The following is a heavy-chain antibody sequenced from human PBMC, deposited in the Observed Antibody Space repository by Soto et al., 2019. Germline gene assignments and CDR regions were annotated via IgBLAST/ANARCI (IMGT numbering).Heavy chain of an antibody. Sequence: QVQLVESGGGVVQPGRSLSLSCAASGFTFSNYGMHWVRQAPGKGLEWVAVISYHGSDKYYADSVKGRFTISRDNSKNTLYLQMDSLRAEDRAVYYCAKDHLTTTVTTVGYWGQGTLVTVSS. CDR1: GFTFSNYG. CDR3: AKDHLTTTVTTVGY. CDR2: ISYHGSDK. D-gene: IGHD4-17*01. J-gene: IGHJ4*02. V-gene: IGHV3-30*18.